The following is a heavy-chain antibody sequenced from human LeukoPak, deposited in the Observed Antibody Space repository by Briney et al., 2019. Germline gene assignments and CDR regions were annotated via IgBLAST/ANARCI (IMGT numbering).Heavy chain of an antibody. CDR2: INHSGST. D-gene: IGHD1-26*01. CDR1: GGSFSGYY. V-gene: IGHV4-34*01. Sequence: SETLSLTCAVYGGSFSGYYWSWIRQPPGKGLEWIGEINHSGSTNYNPSLKSRVTISVDTSKNQFSLKLSSVTAADTAVCYCARQATQDDYYYYYMDVWGKGTTVTVSS. J-gene: IGHJ6*03. CDR3: ARQATQDDYYYYYMDV.